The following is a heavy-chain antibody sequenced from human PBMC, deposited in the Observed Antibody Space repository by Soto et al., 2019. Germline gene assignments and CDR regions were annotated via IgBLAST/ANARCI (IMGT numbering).Heavy chain of an antibody. V-gene: IGHV3-53*04. D-gene: IGHD6-19*01. CDR2: IYSDGRT. CDR3: ARTPFDSSGWPGWWFDP. CDR1: GLTVSSNY. Sequence: EVQLVESGGGLVQPGGSLRLSCAASGLTVSSNYMSWVRQAPGKGLEWVSIIYSDGRTYYADSVKGRFTISRHNSKTTLYLQMCGLRPEYTAVYYCARTPFDSSGWPGWWFDPWGQGTLFTVSS. J-gene: IGHJ5*02.